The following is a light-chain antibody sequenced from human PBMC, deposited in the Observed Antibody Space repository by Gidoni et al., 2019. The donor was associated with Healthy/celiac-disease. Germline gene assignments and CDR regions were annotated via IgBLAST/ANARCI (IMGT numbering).Light chain of an antibody. CDR3: QQYNNWPPWT. CDR2: GAS. J-gene: IGKJ1*01. V-gene: IGKV3-15*01. Sequence: IVMTQSPATLAVSPGERATLSCRASQIVCSNLAWYQQKPGQAPRLLIYGASTRATGIPARFSGSGSGTEFTLTISSLQSEDFAVYYCQQYNNWPPWTFGQGTKVEIK. CDR1: QIVCSN.